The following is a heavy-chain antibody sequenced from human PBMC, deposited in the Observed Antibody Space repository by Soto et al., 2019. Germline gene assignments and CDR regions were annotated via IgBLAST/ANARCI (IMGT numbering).Heavy chain of an antibody. CDR1: GFTFSSYA. D-gene: IGHD3-9*01. CDR3: ARDPPSPYYDILTGYYKRVYYYGMDV. CDR2: ISYDGSNK. V-gene: IGHV3-30-3*01. J-gene: IGHJ6*02. Sequence: GGSLRLSCAASGFTFSSYAMHWVRQAPGKGLEWVAVISYDGSNKYYADSVKGRFTISRDNSKNTLYLQMNSLRAEDTAVYYCARDPPSPYYDILTGYYKRVYYYGMDVWGQGTTVTVSS.